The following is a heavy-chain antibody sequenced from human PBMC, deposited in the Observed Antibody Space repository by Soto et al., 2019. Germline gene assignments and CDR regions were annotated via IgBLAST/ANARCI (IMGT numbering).Heavy chain of an antibody. CDR3: ARDEKQYSNSYYYMDV. D-gene: IGHD1-26*01. CDR1: GYTFTSYY. J-gene: IGHJ6*03. CDR2: INPSGGST. V-gene: IGHV1-46*03. Sequence: ASVTVSCKASGYTFTSYYMHWVRQAPGQGLEWMGIINPSGGSTSYAQKFQGRVTMTRDTSTSTVYMELSSLRSEDTAVYYCARDEKQYSNSYYYMDVWGKGTTVTVSS.